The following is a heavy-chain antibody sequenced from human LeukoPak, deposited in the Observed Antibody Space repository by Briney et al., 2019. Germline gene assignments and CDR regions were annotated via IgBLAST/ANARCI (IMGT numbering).Heavy chain of an antibody. CDR2: IYYSGST. J-gene: IGHJ4*02. Sequence: SETLSLTCTVSGGSISSYYWSWIRQPPGKGLEWIGYIYYSGSTNYNPSLKSRVTISVDTSKNQFSLKLSSVTAADTAVYYCARETGTRNIFDYWGQGTLVTVSS. CDR1: GGSISSYY. D-gene: IGHD1-7*01. CDR3: ARETGTRNIFDY. V-gene: IGHV4-59*01.